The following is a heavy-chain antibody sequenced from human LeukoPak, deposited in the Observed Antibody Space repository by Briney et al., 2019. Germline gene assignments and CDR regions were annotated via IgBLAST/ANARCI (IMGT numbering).Heavy chain of an antibody. CDR2: ISGSGDST. V-gene: IGHV3-23*01. CDR3: AKGRIEQQLILVGNYFAY. J-gene: IGHJ4*02. Sequence: GGSLRLSCAASGFTFSSYAMSWVHQAPGKGLEWVSAISGSGDSTYYADSVKGRFTISRDNSKNTLYLQMNSLRAEDTAVYYCAKGRIEQQLILVGNYFAYWGQGTLVTVSS. CDR1: GFTFSSYA. D-gene: IGHD6-13*01.